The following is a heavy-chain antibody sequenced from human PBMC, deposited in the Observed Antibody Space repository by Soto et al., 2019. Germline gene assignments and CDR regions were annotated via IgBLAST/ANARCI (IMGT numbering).Heavy chain of an antibody. CDR1: GGSISSGGYY. V-gene: IGHV4-31*03. J-gene: IGHJ3*02. CDR3: ARVVYGGAFDI. D-gene: IGHD4-17*01. Sequence: PSETLSLTCTVSGGSISSGGYYWSWIRQHPGKGLEWIGYIYYSGITYYNPSLKSRVTISVDTSKNQFSLKLSSVTAADTAVYYCARVVYGGAFDIWGQGTMVTVSS. CDR2: IYYSGIT.